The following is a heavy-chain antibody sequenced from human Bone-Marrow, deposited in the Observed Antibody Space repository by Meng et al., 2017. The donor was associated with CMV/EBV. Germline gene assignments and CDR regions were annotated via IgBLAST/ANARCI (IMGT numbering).Heavy chain of an antibody. CDR1: GFTFSSYS. D-gene: IGHD3-3*01. CDR2: IRSGDNTI. Sequence: GESLKISCGASGFTFSSYSMSWVRQAPGKGLEWISYIRSGDNTIYYADSAKGRFTISRDNSKNTLYLQMNSLRAEDTAVYYCARTMRIRHMVLRFFPRGYYGMDVWGQGTTVTVSS. V-gene: IGHV3-48*01. CDR3: ARTMRIRHMVLRFFPRGYYGMDV. J-gene: IGHJ6*01.